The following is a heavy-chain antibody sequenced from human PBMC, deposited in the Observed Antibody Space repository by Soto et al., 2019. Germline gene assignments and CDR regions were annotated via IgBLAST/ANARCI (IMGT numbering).Heavy chain of an antibody. D-gene: IGHD6-6*01. Sequence: GASVKVSCKASGFSFTGYYVHWLRQAPGQGLEGMGWINAHSGGTEYAQKFQGRVTLTRDTSIATAYLTLTSLTSDDTALYYCAKDLTRQLAYWLDPWGQGXQVTVYS. CDR1: GFSFTGYY. V-gene: IGHV1-2*02. J-gene: IGHJ5*02. CDR2: INAHSGGT. CDR3: AKDLTRQLAYWLDP.